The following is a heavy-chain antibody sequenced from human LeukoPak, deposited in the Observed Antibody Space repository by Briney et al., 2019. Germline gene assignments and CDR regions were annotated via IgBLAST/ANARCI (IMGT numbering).Heavy chain of an antibody. CDR1: EFTFSNYA. Sequence: GGSLRLSCAASEFTFSNYAMHWVRQAPGKGLEWVAVISYDGGNKYYADSVRGRFTISRDNSKNMLYLQMNSLRAEDTAVYYCAKPYGSGSYTFYFYGMDVWGHGTTVTVSS. J-gene: IGHJ6*02. CDR2: ISYDGGNK. CDR3: AKPYGSGSYTFYFYGMDV. V-gene: IGHV3-30*18. D-gene: IGHD3-10*01.